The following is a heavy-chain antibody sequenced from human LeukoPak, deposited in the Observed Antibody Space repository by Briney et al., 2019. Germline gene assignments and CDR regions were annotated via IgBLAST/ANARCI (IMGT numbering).Heavy chain of an antibody. Sequence: PSQTLSLTCTVSGGSISSGGYYWSWIRQPPGKGLEWIGYIYHSGSTYYNPSLKSRVTISVDTSKNQFSLKLSSVTAADTAIYYCARDGRAGSLFACWGQGTLVTVSS. CDR1: GGSISSGGYY. CDR3: ARDGRAGSLFAC. J-gene: IGHJ4*02. V-gene: IGHV4-30-2*01. D-gene: IGHD6-19*01. CDR2: IYHSGST.